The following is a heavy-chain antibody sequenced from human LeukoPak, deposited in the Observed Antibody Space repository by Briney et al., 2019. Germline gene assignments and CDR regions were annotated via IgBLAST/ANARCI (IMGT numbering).Heavy chain of an antibody. J-gene: IGHJ3*02. V-gene: IGHV4-30-2*01. D-gene: IGHD3-3*01. CDR1: GGSISSGGYY. CDR2: IYHSGRT. CDR3: ARITDRTIFGEIMHGFDI. Sequence: SQTLSLTCTVSGGSISSGGYYWSWIRQPPGKGLEWIGYIYHSGRTYYSPSLKSRGTISVDTSNNQFSLKLSSVTAADTAVYYCARITDRTIFGEIMHGFDIWGQGTPVTVSS.